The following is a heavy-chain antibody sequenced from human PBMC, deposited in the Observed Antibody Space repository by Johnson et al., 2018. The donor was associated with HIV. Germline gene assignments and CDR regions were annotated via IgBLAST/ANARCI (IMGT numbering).Heavy chain of an antibody. CDR1: GFTFSSYG. D-gene: IGHD2-2*01. CDR3: ARGRSSTRPSDLGSGAFDI. J-gene: IGHJ3*02. CDR2: IWYDGSNK. V-gene: IGHV3-33*08. Sequence: QMQLVESGGGEVQPGRSLRLSCAASGFTFSSYGMHWVRQAPGKGLEWVAVIWYDGSNKYYADSVKGRFTISRDNSKNTLYLQMNSLRAEDTAVYYCARGRSSTRPSDLGSGAFDIWGQGTMVTVSS.